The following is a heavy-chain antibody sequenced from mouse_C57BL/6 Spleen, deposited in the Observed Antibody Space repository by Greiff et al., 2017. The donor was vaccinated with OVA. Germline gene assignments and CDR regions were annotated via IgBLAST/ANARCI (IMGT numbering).Heavy chain of an antibody. CDR1: GYTFTSYW. V-gene: IGHV1-64*01. Sequence: QVQLQQPGAELVKPGASVKLSCKASGYTFTSYWMPWVKPRPGQGLEWIGMIHPNSGSTNYNEKFKSKATLTVDKSSSTAYMQLSSLTSEDSAVYYCARDGDYPYYYAMDYWGQGTSVTVSS. J-gene: IGHJ4*01. D-gene: IGHD2-4*01. CDR2: IHPNSGST. CDR3: ARDGDYPYYYAMDY.